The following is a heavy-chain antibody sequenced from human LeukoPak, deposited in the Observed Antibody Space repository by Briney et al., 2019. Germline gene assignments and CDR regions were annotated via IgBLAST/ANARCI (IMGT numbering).Heavy chain of an antibody. CDR1: GFTVSNNY. Sequence: AGGSLRLSCAASGFTVSNNYMSWVRQAPGKGLEWVSVIYSAGTTYYADSVKGRFTISRQNPENTLFLQMNSLRAEDTAVYYCAQVLGYDSSGYYRGYFDYWGQGTLVTVSS. J-gene: IGHJ4*02. D-gene: IGHD3-22*01. V-gene: IGHV3-53*04. CDR3: AQVLGYDSSGYYRGYFDY. CDR2: IYSAGTT.